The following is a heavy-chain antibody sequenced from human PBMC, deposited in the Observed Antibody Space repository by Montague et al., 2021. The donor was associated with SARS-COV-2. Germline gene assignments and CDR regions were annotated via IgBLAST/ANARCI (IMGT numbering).Heavy chain of an antibody. D-gene: IGHD3-16*02. J-gene: IGHJ3*02. CDR1: GFTFSNYD. V-gene: IGHV3-48*03. CDR3: TRDYRSIVGDGLDI. Sequence: SLRLSCAASGFTFSNYDMNWVRQAPGKGPEWITYISTSAYTTSYAGPVKGRFTISRDNGKNSLYLQMNSLRVEDTAVYYCTRDYRSIVGDGLDIWVKGTKVDVSS. CDR2: ISTSAYTT.